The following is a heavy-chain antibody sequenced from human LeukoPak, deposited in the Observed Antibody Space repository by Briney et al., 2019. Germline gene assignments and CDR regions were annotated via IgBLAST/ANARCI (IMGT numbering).Heavy chain of an antibody. J-gene: IGHJ4*02. CDR1: GYTFTAYY. Sequence: ASVKVSGKASGYTFTAYYVHWVRQAPGHGLEWLGRVYPNGGGTIYAQKFQGRVTLTRDTSITTAYMELGRLTSDDTAVYYCARVEGSAATASDWGQGTLVTVSS. V-gene: IGHV1-2*06. D-gene: IGHD3-10*01. CDR2: VYPNGGGT. CDR3: ARVEGSAATASD.